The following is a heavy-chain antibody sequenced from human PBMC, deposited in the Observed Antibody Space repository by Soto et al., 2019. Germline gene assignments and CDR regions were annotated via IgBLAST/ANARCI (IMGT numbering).Heavy chain of an antibody. CDR2: IWYDGSNK. Sequence: GSLRLSWAVAGFTFSSYGMHWVRQAPGKGLELVAVIWYDGSNKYYADSVKGRFTISRDNSKNTLYLQMNRLRAEDTAVYYCAREGRIAARPGMYNWFDPWGQGTLVTVHS. V-gene: IGHV3-33*01. CDR3: AREGRIAARPGMYNWFDP. J-gene: IGHJ5*02. CDR1: GFTFSSYG. D-gene: IGHD6-6*01.